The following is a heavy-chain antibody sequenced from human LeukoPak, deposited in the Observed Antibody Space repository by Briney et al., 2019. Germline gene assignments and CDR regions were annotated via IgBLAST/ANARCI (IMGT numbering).Heavy chain of an antibody. CDR3: ATPGPCSSTSCYGYWYFDL. CDR1: GFTFTSSP. J-gene: IGHJ2*01. D-gene: IGHD2-2*01. Sequence: GGSLRLSCAASGFTFTSSPMHWVRQAPGKGLEWMGGFDPEDGETIYAQKFQGRVTMTEDTSTDTAYMELSSLRSEDTAVYYCATPGPCSSTSCYGYWYFDLWGRGTLVTVSS. CDR2: FDPEDGET. V-gene: IGHV1-24*01.